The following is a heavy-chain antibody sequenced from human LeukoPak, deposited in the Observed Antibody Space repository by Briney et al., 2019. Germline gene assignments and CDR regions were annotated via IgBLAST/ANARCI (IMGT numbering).Heavy chain of an antibody. CDR3: ARHWGSGSYSLDY. D-gene: IGHD1-26*01. CDR1: GGSFSGYY. CDR2: INHSGST. J-gene: IGHJ4*02. Sequence: LETLSLTCAVYGGSFSGYYWSWIRQPPGKGLEWIGEINHSGSTNYNPSLKSRVTISVDTSKNQFSLKLSSVTAADTAVYYCARHWGSGSYSLDYWGQGTLATVSS. V-gene: IGHV4-34*01.